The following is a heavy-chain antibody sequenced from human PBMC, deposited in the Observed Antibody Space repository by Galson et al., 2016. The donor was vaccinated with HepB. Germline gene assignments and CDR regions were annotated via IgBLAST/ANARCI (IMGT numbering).Heavy chain of an antibody. D-gene: IGHD2-8*01. J-gene: IGHJ3*02. CDR2: TYYRSKWYN. CDR1: GDSVASNSGG. V-gene: IGHV6-1*01. CDR3: SRDPAPLMYAFDI. Sequence: CAISGDSVASNSGGWNWIRQSPSRGLEWLGRTYYRSKWYNDNAVSVKSRITINPDTSKNQFSLQLNSVTPEDTAMYHCSRDPAPLMYAFDIWGQGTMVTVSS.